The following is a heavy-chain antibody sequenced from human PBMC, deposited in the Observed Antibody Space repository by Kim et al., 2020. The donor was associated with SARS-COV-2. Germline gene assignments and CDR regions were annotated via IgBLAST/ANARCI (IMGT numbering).Heavy chain of an antibody. Sequence: GGSLRLSCAASGFTFSSYAMSWVRQAPGKGLEWVSAISGSGGSTYYADSVKGRFTISRDNSKNTLYLQMNSLRAEDTAVYYCARWQLSYGLSVENYYYYYGMDVWGQGTTVTVSS. CDR3: ARWQLSYGLSVENYYYYYGMDV. CDR2: ISGSGGST. D-gene: IGHD1-1*01. CDR1: GFTFSSYA. J-gene: IGHJ6*02. V-gene: IGHV3-23*01.